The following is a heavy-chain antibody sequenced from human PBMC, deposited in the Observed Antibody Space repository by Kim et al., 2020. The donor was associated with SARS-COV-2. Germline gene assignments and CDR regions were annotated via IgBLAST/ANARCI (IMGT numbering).Heavy chain of an antibody. Sequence: SETLSLTCAVSGGSFSGYSWSWIRQPPGKGLEWIGDIYHSGSTKYNPSLKSRVTISIDTSKNQFSLKLSSVTAADTAVYYCAAHPGDYNKSFDYWGQGTLVTVSS. J-gene: IGHJ4*02. CDR3: AAHPGDYNKSFDY. CDR2: IYHSGST. D-gene: IGHD3-22*01. CDR1: GGSFSGYS. V-gene: IGHV4-34*01.